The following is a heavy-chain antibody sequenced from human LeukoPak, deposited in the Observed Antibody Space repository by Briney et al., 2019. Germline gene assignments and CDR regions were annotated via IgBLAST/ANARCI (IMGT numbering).Heavy chain of an antibody. J-gene: IGHJ2*01. CDR1: GYSISSGYY. D-gene: IGHD3-10*01. CDR2: IYHSGST. CDR3: ARDRGVWYFDL. Sequence: TASETLSLTCAVSGYSISSGYYWGWIRQPPGKGLEWIGSIYHSGSTYYNPSLKSRVTISVDTSKNRFSLKLSSVTAADTAVYYCARDRGVWYFDLWGRGTLVIVSS. V-gene: IGHV4-38-2*02.